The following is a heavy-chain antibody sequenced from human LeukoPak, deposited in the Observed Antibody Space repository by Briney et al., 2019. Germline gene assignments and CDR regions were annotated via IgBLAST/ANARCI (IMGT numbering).Heavy chain of an antibody. J-gene: IGHJ6*04. CDR2: ISAYNGNT. Sequence: ASVKVSCKASGYTFTSYGISWVRQAPGQGLEWMGWISAYNGNTNYTQKLQGRVTMTTDTSTSTAYMELRSLRSDDTAVYYCARGPGIAVEGYGMDVWGKGTTVTVSS. CDR3: ARGPGIAVEGYGMDV. D-gene: IGHD6-19*01. CDR1: GYTFTSYG. V-gene: IGHV1-18*04.